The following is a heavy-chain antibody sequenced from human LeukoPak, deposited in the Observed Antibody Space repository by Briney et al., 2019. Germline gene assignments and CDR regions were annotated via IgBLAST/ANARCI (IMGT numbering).Heavy chain of an antibody. Sequence: GGSLRLSCAASGFTFSSYDMHWVRQATGKGLEWVSAIGTAGDTYYPGSVKVRFTISRENAKNSLYLQMNSLRAGDTAVYYCAREGYDILTGDYYYGMDVWGQGTTVTVSS. V-gene: IGHV3-13*01. CDR2: IGTAGDT. CDR1: GFTFSSYD. J-gene: IGHJ6*02. CDR3: AREGYDILTGDYYYGMDV. D-gene: IGHD3-9*01.